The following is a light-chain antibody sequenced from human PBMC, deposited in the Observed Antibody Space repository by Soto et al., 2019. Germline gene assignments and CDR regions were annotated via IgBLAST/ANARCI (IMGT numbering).Light chain of an antibody. Sequence: EIVLSQSLGTLSLTTGERATRSCRASQSVSSYLAWYQQKPGQAPRLLIYDASNRATGIPARFSGSGSGTDFTLTISSLEPEDFAVYYCQQRSNWPLTFGQGTRLEI. CDR3: QQRSNWPLT. CDR2: DAS. V-gene: IGKV3-11*01. J-gene: IGKJ5*01. CDR1: QSVSSY.